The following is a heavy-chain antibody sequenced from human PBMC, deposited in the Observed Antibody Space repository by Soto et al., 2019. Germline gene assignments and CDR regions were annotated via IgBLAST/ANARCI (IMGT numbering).Heavy chain of an antibody. CDR3: AKDPPNSSGWYFDY. D-gene: IGHD6-19*01. Sequence: GGSLRLSCAASGFTFSSYGMHWVRQAPGKGLEWVAVISYDGSNKYYADSVKGRFTISRDNSKNTLYLQMNSLRAEDTAVYYCAKDPPNSSGWYFDYWGQGTLVTVSS. CDR2: ISYDGSNK. V-gene: IGHV3-30*18. CDR1: GFTFSSYG. J-gene: IGHJ4*02.